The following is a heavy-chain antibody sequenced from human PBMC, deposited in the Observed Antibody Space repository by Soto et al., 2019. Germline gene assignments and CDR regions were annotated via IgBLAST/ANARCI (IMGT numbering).Heavy chain of an antibody. D-gene: IGHD3-10*02. V-gene: IGHV3-30*03. CDR2: ISYAGSNK. Sequence: GGSLRLSCAASGFTFSSYGMHWVRQAPGKGLEWVAVISYAGSNKYYADSVKGRFTISRDNSKNTLYLQMNSLGAEDTAVYYCATAPVVPSDYWGQGTLVTVSS. J-gene: IGHJ4*02. CDR1: GFTFSSYG. CDR3: ATAPVVPSDY.